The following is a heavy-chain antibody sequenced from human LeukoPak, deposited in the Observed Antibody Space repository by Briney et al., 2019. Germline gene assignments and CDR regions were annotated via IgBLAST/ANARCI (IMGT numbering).Heavy chain of an antibody. D-gene: IGHD6-13*01. J-gene: IGHJ4*02. CDR1: GFTFSSYA. Sequence: GGSLRLSCAASGFTFSSYAIHWVRQAPGKGLEWVAVISYDGSNKYYADSVKGRFTISRDNSKNTLYLQMNSPRAEDTAVYYCARAPRGSSSWYYFDYWGQGTLVTVSS. CDR2: ISYDGSNK. CDR3: ARAPRGSSSWYYFDY. V-gene: IGHV3-30*04.